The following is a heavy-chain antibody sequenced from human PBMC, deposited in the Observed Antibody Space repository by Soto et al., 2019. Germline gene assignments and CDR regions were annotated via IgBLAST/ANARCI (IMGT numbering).Heavy chain of an antibody. V-gene: IGHV1-2*02. CDR3: AQSFYYDSSGRDY. J-gene: IGHJ4*02. CDR2: INPNSGGT. Sequence: ASVKVSCKASGYTFTGYYMHWVRQAPGQGLEWMGWINPNSGGTNYAQKFQGRVTMTRDTSISTAYMELSRLRSDDTAAYYCAQSFYYDSSGRDYWGQGTLVTVSS. CDR1: GYTFTGYY. D-gene: IGHD3-22*01.